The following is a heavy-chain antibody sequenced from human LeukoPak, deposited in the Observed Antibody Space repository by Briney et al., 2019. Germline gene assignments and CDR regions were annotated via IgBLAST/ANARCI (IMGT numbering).Heavy chain of an antibody. J-gene: IGHJ4*02. CDR1: GGSTISSH. Sequence: SSETLSLTRAVPGGSTISSHTCWIRQPAGRGLEWIGRIYTSGSTNYNPSLKSRVTMSVDTSKNQFSLKLSSVTAAGTAVYYCARAHYYFGYFYCWVQGTLVTVSS. CDR3: ARAHYYFGYFYC. V-gene: IGHV4-4*07. D-gene: IGHD3-3*01. CDR2: IYTSGST.